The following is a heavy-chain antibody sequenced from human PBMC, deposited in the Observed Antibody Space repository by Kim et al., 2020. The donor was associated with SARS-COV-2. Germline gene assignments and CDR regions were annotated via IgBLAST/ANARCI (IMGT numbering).Heavy chain of an antibody. CDR3: ARLQPYGSGSYYPGADAFDI. D-gene: IGHD3-10*01. Sequence: GESLKISCKGSGYSFTSYWIGWVRQMPGKGLEWMGIIYPGDSDTRYSPSFQGQVTISADKSISTAYLQWSSLKASDTAMYYCARLQPYGSGSYYPGADAFDIWGQGTMVTVSS. CDR1: GYSFTSYW. J-gene: IGHJ3*02. V-gene: IGHV5-51*01. CDR2: IYPGDSDT.